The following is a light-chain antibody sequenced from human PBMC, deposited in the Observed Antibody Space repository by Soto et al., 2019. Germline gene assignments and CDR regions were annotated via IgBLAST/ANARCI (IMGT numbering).Light chain of an antibody. Sequence: DIQMTQSPSSLSASVGDRVTITCRASQSISSYLNWYQQKPGKAPKLLIYAASSLQSGVPSRFSGSGYGTDFTLTISSLQPEDFATYYCQQSYSTPLTFGGGNKVEIK. CDR1: QSISSY. J-gene: IGKJ4*02. CDR3: QQSYSTPLT. V-gene: IGKV1-39*01. CDR2: AAS.